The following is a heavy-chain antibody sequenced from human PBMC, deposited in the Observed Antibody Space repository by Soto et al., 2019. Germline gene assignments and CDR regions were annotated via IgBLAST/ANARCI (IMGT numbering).Heavy chain of an antibody. V-gene: IGHV3-30*03. CDR3: VRGPRSCSSTSCYTVDY. D-gene: IGHD2-2*02. J-gene: IGHJ4*02. CDR2: ISYGGANK. CDR1: GFTFNSHA. Sequence: QVQLVESGGGVVQPGRSLRLSCAVSGFTFNSHAMHWVRQAPGKGLEWVAVISYGGANKYYVDSVKGRFTISRDNSKNTLFLQMDSLRPEDTAPYFCVRGPRSCSSTSCYTVDYWGRGTLVTVSS.